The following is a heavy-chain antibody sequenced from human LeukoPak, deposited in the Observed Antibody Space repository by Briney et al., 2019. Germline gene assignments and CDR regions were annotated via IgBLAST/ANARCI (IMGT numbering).Heavy chain of an antibody. CDR1: GFTFSSYG. CDR3: AKQILVVVPAATDY. V-gene: IGHV3-30*02. CDR2: IRYDGNNE. J-gene: IGHJ4*02. Sequence: GGSLRLSCAASGFTFSSYGIHWVRQAPGKGLEWVAFIRYDGNNEYYADSVKGRFTISRDNSKNTVYLQMNSLRAEDTAVYYCAKQILVVVPAATDYWGQGTLVTVSS. D-gene: IGHD2-2*01.